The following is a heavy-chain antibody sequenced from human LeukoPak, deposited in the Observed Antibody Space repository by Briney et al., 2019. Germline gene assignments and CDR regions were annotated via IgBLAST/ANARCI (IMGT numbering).Heavy chain of an antibody. CDR1: GGSFSGYY. J-gene: IGHJ4*02. D-gene: IGHD3-10*01. CDR2: INHSGST. Sequence: SETLSLTCAVYGGSFSGYYWSWIRQPPGKGLEWIGEINHSGSTNYNPSLKSRVTISVDTSKNQFSLKLSSVTAADTAVYYCARARGPIYGSGSYYYYFDYWGQGTLVTVSS. CDR3: ARARGPIYGSGSYYYYFDY. V-gene: IGHV4-34*01.